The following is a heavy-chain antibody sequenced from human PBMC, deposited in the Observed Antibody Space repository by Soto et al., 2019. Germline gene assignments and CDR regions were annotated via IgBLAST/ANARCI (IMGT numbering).Heavy chain of an antibody. CDR1: GGSISSYY. J-gene: IGHJ6*03. CDR3: ARTYWGRPGGLGMDV. D-gene: IGHD2-8*02. V-gene: IGHV4-59*08. CDR2: IYYSGST. Sequence: SETLSLTCTVSGGSISSYYWSWIRQPPGKGLEWIGYIYYSGSTNYNPSLKSRVTISVDTSKNQFSLKLSSVTAADTAVYYCARTYWGRPGGLGMDVWGKGTTVTVSS.